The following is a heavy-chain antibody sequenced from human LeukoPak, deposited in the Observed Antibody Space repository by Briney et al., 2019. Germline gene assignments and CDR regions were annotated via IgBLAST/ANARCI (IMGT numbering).Heavy chain of an antibody. CDR1: GFTLSIYS. J-gene: IGHJ6*02. D-gene: IGHD2-15*01. CDR3: ARGGGSGISYGMDV. V-gene: IGHV3-21*01. Sequence: KTGGSLRLSCAASGFTLSIYSMNWVRQAPGKGLEWVSCISSSSNYIYYADSVKGRFTISRDNAKNSLYLQMNSLRAEDTAVYYCARGGGSGISYGMDVWGQGTTVTVSS. CDR2: ISSSSNYI.